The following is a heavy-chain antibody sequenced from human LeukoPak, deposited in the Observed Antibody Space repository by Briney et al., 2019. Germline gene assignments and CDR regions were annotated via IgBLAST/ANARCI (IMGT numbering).Heavy chain of an antibody. CDR1: GFTFSSYS. D-gene: IGHD4-11*01. CDR2: ISSSSSYI. CDR3: AKLTTVTRGDFDY. V-gene: IGHV3-21*01. Sequence: GGSLRLSCAASGFTFSSYSMNWVRQAPGKGLEWVSSISSSSSYIYYADSVKGRFTISRHNAKNSLYLQMNSLRAEDTAVYYCAKLTTVTRGDFDYWGQGTLVTVSS. J-gene: IGHJ4*02.